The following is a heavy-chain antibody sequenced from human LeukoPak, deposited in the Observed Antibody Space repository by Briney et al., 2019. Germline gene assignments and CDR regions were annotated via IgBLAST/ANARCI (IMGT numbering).Heavy chain of an antibody. J-gene: IGHJ4*02. CDR2: ISTYNGDT. D-gene: IGHD2-2*02. Sequence: ASVKVSCKASGYTFTNHGFSWVRQAPGQGPEWMGWISTYNGDTNHAQNLQGRVTMTTDTSTSTAYMEMRSLRSDDTAVYYCARDCSSTSCYNVYSGQGTLVTVSS. V-gene: IGHV1-18*01. CDR3: ARDCSSTSCYNVY. CDR1: GYTFTNHG.